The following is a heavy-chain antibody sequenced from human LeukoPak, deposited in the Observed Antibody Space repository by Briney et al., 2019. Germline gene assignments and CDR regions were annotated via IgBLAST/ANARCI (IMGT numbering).Heavy chain of an antibody. V-gene: IGHV4-4*02. D-gene: IGHD6-19*01. CDR2: IYHSGTT. J-gene: IGHJ6*02. CDR1: GTSISLSNW. Sequence: SETLSLTCAVSGTSISLSNWWTWVRQPPGKGLEWIGEIYHSGTTNYNPSLKSRVTISLDKSRNQFSLNLNSVSAADTAVYYCARAAGSGWEPYYHYGMDVWGQGTTVTVSS. CDR3: ARAAGSGWEPYYHYGMDV.